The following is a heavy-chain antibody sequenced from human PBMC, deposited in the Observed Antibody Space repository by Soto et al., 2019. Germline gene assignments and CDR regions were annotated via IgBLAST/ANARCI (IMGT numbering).Heavy chain of an antibody. CDR1: GYTFAIYT. CDR3: ARGGVGAAGGMDV. J-gene: IGHJ6*02. Sequence: QVQVVQSGAEVKKPGSSVKVSCKSSGYTFAIYTVTWVRQAPGQGLEWMGRIIPLLDIVNYAHDFQGRVTITADRSTSTVYMELSSLRSEDTAIYYCARGGVGAAGGMDVWGQGTTVTVSS. CDR2: IIPLLDIV. D-gene: IGHD1-26*01. V-gene: IGHV1-69*02.